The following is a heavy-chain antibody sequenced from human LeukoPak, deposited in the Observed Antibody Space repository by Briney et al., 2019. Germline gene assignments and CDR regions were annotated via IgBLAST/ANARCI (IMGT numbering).Heavy chain of an antibody. V-gene: IGHV6-1*01. CDR1: GDSVSSAA. D-gene: IGHD2-2*01. J-gene: IGHJ4*02. CDR3: ARGVYGLVPFDS. CDR2: TYFKSHWYS. Sequence: SQTLSLTCAISGDSVSSAAWNWLRQSPSRGLEWLGGTYFKSHWYSDYAVSVKSRITINVDTSKNQFSLQLNSVTPEDTAVYYCARGVYGLVPFDSWGQGSLVTVSS.